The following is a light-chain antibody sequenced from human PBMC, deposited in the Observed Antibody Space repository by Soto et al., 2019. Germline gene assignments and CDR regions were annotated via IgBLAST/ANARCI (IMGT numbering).Light chain of an antibody. CDR3: AAWDDNFHSWV. CDR1: NCNIGSNT. J-gene: IGLJ3*02. CDR2: SDN. V-gene: IGLV1-44*01. Sequence: QSVLTQPPSASGTPGQRVSISCSGSNCNIGSNTVNWYQQLPGTAPKLLIYSDNRRPSGVPDRFSGSKSATSASLVISVLHSEDEVDYYCAAWDDNFHSWVFGGGTKLTVL.